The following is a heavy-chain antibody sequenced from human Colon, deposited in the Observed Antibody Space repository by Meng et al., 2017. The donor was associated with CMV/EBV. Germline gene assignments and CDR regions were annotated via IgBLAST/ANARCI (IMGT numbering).Heavy chain of an antibody. CDR2: IKTKPNSYAT. CDR3: TRTSDFDSDVSCDNWFDP. D-gene: IGHD2-2*02. J-gene: IGHJ5*01. Sequence: GESLKISCAASGFTFSDSGMHWVRQASGKGLEWVGRIKTKPNSYATAYGASVRGRFTISRDDSKNTAYLQMNSLQTEDTALYYCTRTSDFDSDVSCDNWFDPWGQGTLVTVSS. CDR1: GFTFSDSG. V-gene: IGHV3-73*01.